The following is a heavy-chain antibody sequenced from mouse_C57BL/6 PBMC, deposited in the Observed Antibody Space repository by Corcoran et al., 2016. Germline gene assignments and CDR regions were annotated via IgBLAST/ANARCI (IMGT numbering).Heavy chain of an antibody. D-gene: IGHD1-1*02. CDR3: ARGWYWFAY. V-gene: IGHV9-3*01. CDR2: INTYSGVP. CDR1: GYTFTTYG. Sequence: QIQLVQAGPELKNPGETVKISCKASGYTFTTYGMSWVKQAPGKGLKWLGWINTYSGVPTYADDFKVRFAFSLETSASTAYLQINNLKNEDTATYFCARGWYWFAYWGQGILVTVSA. J-gene: IGHJ3*01.